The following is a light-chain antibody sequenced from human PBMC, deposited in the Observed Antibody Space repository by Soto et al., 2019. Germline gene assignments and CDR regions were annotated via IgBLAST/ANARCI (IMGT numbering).Light chain of an antibody. J-gene: IGKJ1*01. CDR1: QSVSTN. Sequence: IVMTQSPATLSVSPGERATLSCTASQSVSTNLAWYQQTPGQAPRVLIYNVSTRATAIPARFSGSGSGTEFTLTISSLQSEDFAVYYCQQYNNWPRTFGQGTKVDI. V-gene: IGKV3-15*01. CDR3: QQYNNWPRT. CDR2: NVS.